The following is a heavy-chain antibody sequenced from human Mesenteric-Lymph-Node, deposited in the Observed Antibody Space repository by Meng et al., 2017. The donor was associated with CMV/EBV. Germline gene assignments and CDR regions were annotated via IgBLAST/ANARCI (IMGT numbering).Heavy chain of an antibody. CDR3: AKYESRTMLDY. D-gene: IGHD3-10*02. Sequence: RTVSGGSISTCGCYWGWIRQSPGKGLEWIGSTSHSGRASYSPSLTSRVTMSVDTSKNQFSLRLSSVTAADTAQYYCAKYESRTMLDYWGPGILVTVSS. CDR1: GGSISTCGCY. CDR2: TSHSGRA. J-gene: IGHJ4*02. V-gene: IGHV4-39*01.